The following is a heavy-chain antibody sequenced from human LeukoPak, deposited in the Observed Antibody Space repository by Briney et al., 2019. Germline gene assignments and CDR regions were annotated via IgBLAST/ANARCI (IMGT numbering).Heavy chain of an antibody. J-gene: IGHJ5*02. CDR3: ARFGDCSDGLCFYYLDP. D-gene: IGHD2-15*01. V-gene: IGHV4-34*01. CDR2: INHNGTT. Sequence: SETLSLTCAAYGGSFNNSYWTWIRQSPGKGLEWIGEINHNGTTRYNKPLKSRVTISIDTSKNQFSLKLYAVTAADTAVYYCARFGDCSDGLCFYYLDPWGQGTLVTVSS. CDR1: GGSFNNSY.